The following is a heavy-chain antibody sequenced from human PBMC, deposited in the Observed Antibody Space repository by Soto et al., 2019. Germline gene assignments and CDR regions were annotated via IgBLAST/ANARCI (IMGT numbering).Heavy chain of an antibody. CDR3: ARAAAALYYYYGMDV. D-gene: IGHD6-13*01. V-gene: IGHV4-61*01. CDR2: IYYSGST. Sequence: PSETLSLTCTVSGGSVSSGSYYWSWIRQPPGKGLEWVGYIYYSGSTNYNPSLKSRVTLSVDTSKNQFSLKLSSVTAADTAVYYCARAAAALYYYYGMDVWGQGTTVTVSS. CDR1: GGSVSSGSYY. J-gene: IGHJ6*02.